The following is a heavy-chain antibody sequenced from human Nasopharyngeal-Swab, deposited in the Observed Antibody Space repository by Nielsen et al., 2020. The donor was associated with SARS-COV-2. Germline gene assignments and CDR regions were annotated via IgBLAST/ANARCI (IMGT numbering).Heavy chain of an antibody. CDR2: IYHSGST. D-gene: IGHD5-18*01. CDR3: ARRSGYSYGYALDN. J-gene: IGHJ4*02. V-gene: IGHV4-38-2*01. Sequence: WIRQPPGKGLEWIASIYHSGSTYYNPSLRSRVTILVDTSKNQFSPKLYSVTAADTAIYYCARRSGYSYGYALDNWGPGTLVTVSS.